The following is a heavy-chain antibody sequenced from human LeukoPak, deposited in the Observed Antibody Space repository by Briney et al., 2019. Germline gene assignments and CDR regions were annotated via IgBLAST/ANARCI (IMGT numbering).Heavy chain of an antibody. D-gene: IGHD3-9*01. J-gene: IGHJ4*02. CDR2: IYYSGST. V-gene: IGHV4-30-4*08. CDR3: AREENILTGYTFDY. Sequence: SQTLSLTCTVSGGSISSGDYYWSWIRQPPGKGLEWIGYIYYSGSTYYNPSLKSRVTISVDTSKNQFSLKLSSVTAADTAVYYCAREENILTGYTFDYWGQGTLVTVSS. CDR1: GGSISSGDYY.